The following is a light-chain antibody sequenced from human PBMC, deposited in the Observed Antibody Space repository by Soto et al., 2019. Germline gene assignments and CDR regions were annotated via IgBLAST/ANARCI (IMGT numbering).Light chain of an antibody. CDR2: AAS. Sequence: DIQMTQSPFSLSAPGGDRVTITCRASQIIINYLNWYQQRQGKAPRLLIYAASSLQSGVPSRFSGSGSGTDFTLTISSLQPEDSANYYCQQSYSTPIIFGQGTRL. CDR3: QQSYSTPII. CDR1: QIIINY. V-gene: IGKV1-39*01. J-gene: IGKJ5*01.